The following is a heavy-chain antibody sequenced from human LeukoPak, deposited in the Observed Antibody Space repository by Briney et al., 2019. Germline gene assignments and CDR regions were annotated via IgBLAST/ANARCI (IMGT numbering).Heavy chain of an antibody. J-gene: IGHJ4*02. D-gene: IGHD2-8*01. V-gene: IGHV3-23*01. CDR2: ISGSGDST. Sequence: GGSLRLSCAASGFTFSSYAMSWVRQAPGKGPEWVSTISGSGDSTYYADSVKGRFTISRDNSKNTLHLQMNSLRAEDTAVYSCAKGRSGVSSASINYWGQATLVTVSS. CDR1: GFTFSSYA. CDR3: AKGRSGVSSASINY.